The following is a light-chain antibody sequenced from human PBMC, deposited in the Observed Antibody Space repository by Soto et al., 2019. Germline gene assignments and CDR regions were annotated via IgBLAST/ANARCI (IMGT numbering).Light chain of an antibody. V-gene: IGKV3-11*01. CDR2: DAS. J-gene: IGKJ5*01. CDR3: HQRNTWPPIT. CDR1: QSVRTY. Sequence: EIVLTQSPVTLSLSPGERATLSCRASQSVRTYLVWYQVKPGQAPRLLIYDASRRASGVPAKFSGSGSGTDFTLNISSLAPEDFALYYCHQRNTWPPITFGQGTRLEIK.